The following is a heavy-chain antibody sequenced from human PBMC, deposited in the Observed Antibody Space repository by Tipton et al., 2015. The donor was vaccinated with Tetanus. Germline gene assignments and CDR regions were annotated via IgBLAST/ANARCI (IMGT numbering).Heavy chain of an antibody. Sequence: QLVQSGAEVKNPGASVMVSCKASGYTFTGYYMHWVRQAPGQGLEWMGWINPNSGGTNYAQKFQGRVTMTGDTSISTAYMEVSRLRSDDTAIYYCARGIDYDSSGIDDFWGQGTLVTVSS. J-gene: IGHJ4*02. CDR2: INPNSGGT. CDR1: GYTFTGYY. D-gene: IGHD3-22*01. V-gene: IGHV1-2*02. CDR3: ARGIDYDSSGIDDF.